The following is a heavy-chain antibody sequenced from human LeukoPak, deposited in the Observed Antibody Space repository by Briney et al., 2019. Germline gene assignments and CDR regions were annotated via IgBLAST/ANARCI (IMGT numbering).Heavy chain of an antibody. CDR3: VRTPPNWGADY. Sequence: GASVKVSCKASGYTFTSYDINWVRQATGQGLEWMGWMSPNSGDTGYAQEFQGRLTMTRDTSISTAYMELSSLRSEDTAVYYCVRTPPNWGADYWGQGTLVTVPS. J-gene: IGHJ4*02. CDR1: GYTFTSYD. CDR2: MSPNSGDT. V-gene: IGHV1-8*01. D-gene: IGHD3-16*01.